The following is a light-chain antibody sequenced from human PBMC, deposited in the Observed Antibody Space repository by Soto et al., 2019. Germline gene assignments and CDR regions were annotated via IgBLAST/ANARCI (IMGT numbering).Light chain of an antibody. Sequence: QSVLTQPASVSGSPGQSITISCTGTSSDVGGYNYVSWYQQHPGKAPKLMIYEVTARPSGVPDRFSGSKSGNTASLTIFGLQAEDEGDYYCCSYAGTYSPVFGGGTKVTVL. CDR3: CSYAGTYSPV. V-gene: IGLV2-11*01. CDR1: SSDVGGYNY. J-gene: IGLJ2*01. CDR2: EVT.